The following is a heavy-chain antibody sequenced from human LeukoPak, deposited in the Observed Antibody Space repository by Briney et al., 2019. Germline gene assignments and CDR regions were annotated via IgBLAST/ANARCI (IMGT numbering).Heavy chain of an antibody. V-gene: IGHV4-59*01. CDR2: IYYSGST. J-gene: IGHJ5*02. D-gene: IGHD6-13*01. CDR1: GGSFSGYY. CDR3: ARDGVAAAGTAVGWFDP. Sequence: SETLSLTCAVYGGSFSGYYWSWIRQPPGKGLEWIGYIYYSGSTNYNPSLKSRVTISVDTSKNQFSLKLSSVTAADTAVYYCARDGVAAAGTAVGWFDPWGQGTLVTVSS.